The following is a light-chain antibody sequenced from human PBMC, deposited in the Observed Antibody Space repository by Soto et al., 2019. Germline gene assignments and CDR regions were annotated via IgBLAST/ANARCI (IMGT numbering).Light chain of an antibody. CDR3: QQSSSWPRT. CDR2: DAS. CDR1: QTVSSY. J-gene: IGKJ4*01. Sequence: EIVLTQSPATLSLSPGERATLSCRASQTVSSYLAWYQQKPGQAPRLLIYDASSRATGIPARFSGSGSGTDFNLTISSLEAEDFAVYYCQQSSSWPRTFGGGTKVEIK. V-gene: IGKV3-11*01.